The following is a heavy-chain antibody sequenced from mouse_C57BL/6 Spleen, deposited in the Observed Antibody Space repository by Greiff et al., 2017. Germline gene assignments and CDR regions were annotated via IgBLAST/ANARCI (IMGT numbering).Heavy chain of an antibody. J-gene: IGHJ1*03. D-gene: IGHD1-1*01. Sequence: QVQLQQPGAELVKPGASVKLSCKASGYTFTSYWMHWVKQRPGQGLEWIGMIHPNSGSTNYNEKFKSKATLTVDKSSSTAYMQLSSLTSEDSAVYYCASSYYGSSYGNWYFDVWGTGATVTVSS. V-gene: IGHV1-64*01. CDR1: GYTFTSYW. CDR3: ASSYYGSSYGNWYFDV. CDR2: IHPNSGST.